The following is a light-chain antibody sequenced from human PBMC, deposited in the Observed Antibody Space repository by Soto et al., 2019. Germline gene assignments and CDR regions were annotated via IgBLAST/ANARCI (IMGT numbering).Light chain of an antibody. CDR1: SSDVGGYNY. CDR3: SSYTSSSTLLYV. CDR2: DVS. J-gene: IGLJ1*01. V-gene: IGLV2-14*01. Sequence: QSVLTQPASVSGSPGQSITISCTGTSSDVGGYNYVSWYQQHPGKAPKLMIYDVSNRPSGVSNRFSGSKSGNTASLTISGLRAEDEDDYYCSSYTSSSTLLYVFGTGTKLTVL.